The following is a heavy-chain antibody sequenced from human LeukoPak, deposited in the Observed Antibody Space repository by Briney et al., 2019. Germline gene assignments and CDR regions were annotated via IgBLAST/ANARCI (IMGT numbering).Heavy chain of an antibody. J-gene: IGHJ4*02. V-gene: IGHV5-51*01. CDR2: IYPGDSYT. CDR3: ARHPRDSSGYPHFDY. CDR1: GCRFTSYW. Sequence: GGALKISCKGSGCRFTSYWIGGVRQMPGKGREWMGIIYPGDSYTRYSPSFQGQVTISAHKSISTAYLHWSSLKASDTAMYYCARHPRDSSGYPHFDYWGQGTLVTVSS. D-gene: IGHD3-22*01.